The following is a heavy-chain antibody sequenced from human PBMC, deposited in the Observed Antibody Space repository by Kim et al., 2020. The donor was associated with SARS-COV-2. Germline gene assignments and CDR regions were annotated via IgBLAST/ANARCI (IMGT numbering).Heavy chain of an antibody. J-gene: IGHJ4*02. V-gene: IGHV3-74*01. Sequence: YADSVKGRFTISRDNAKNTLYLQMNRLRAEDTAVYYCARRAYSGSYYYFDDWGQGTLVTVSS. CDR3: ARRAYSGSYYYFDD. D-gene: IGHD1-26*01.